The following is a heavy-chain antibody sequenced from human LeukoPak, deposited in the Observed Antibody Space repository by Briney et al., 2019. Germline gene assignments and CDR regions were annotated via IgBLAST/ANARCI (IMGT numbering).Heavy chain of an antibody. J-gene: IGHJ4*02. Sequence: PSETLSLTCTVSGGSISSGGYYWSWIRQPPGKGLEWIGYIYYSGSTNYNPSLKSRVTISVDTSKNQFSLKLTSVTAADTAVYYCARVSLPANYDRSGFYPCDYWGQGTLVTVSS. V-gene: IGHV4-61*08. D-gene: IGHD3-22*01. CDR3: ARVSLPANYDRSGFYPCDY. CDR1: GGSISSGGYY. CDR2: IYYSGST.